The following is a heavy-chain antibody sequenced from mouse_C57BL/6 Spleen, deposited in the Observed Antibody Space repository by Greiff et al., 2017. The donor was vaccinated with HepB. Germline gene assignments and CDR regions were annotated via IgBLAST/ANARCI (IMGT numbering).Heavy chain of an antibody. V-gene: IGHV14-2*02. D-gene: IGHD2-2*01. CDR3: ARGDDGAWYAY. J-gene: IGHJ3*01. CDR1: GFNFNDYY. CDR2: IDPADGDT. Sequence: VQLQQSGAELVKPGASVKLSCKASGFNFNDYYMHWVKQRPEQGLEWIGRIDPADGDTNYTPKFKGKATLTADKSSTTAYLQLSSLTSEDAAVYYCARGDDGAWYAYWGQGTMVTVSA.